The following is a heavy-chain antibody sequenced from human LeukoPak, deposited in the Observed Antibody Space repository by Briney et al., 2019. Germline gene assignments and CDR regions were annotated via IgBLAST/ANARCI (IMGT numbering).Heavy chain of an antibody. V-gene: IGHV4-31*03. D-gene: IGHD3-9*01. CDR3: ARANRGRYFDWLFPGAFDY. Sequence: PSETLSLTCTVSGGSISSGGYYWSWIRQHPGKGLEWIGYIYYSGSTYYNPSLKSRVTISVDTSKNQFSLKLSSVTAADTAVYYCARANRGRYFDWLFPGAFDYWGQGTLVTVSS. CDR1: GGSISSGGYY. J-gene: IGHJ4*02. CDR2: IYYSGST.